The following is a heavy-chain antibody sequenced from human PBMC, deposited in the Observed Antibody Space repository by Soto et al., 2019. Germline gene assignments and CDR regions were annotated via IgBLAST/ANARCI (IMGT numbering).Heavy chain of an antibody. CDR2: VNPNNGDT. Sequence: QVKLVQSGAELKKPGASVKVSCKASGYTFSNYDMNWVRQATGQGPEWVGWVNPNNGDTGYAQKFQGRVTLTTAISTTTAHMELTSLRSEDTAIYYCAKVSRKGSAIDFDYWGQGTLITVSS. CDR3: AKVSRKGSAIDFDY. D-gene: IGHD3-10*01. CDR1: GYTFSNYD. J-gene: IGHJ4*02. V-gene: IGHV1-8*01.